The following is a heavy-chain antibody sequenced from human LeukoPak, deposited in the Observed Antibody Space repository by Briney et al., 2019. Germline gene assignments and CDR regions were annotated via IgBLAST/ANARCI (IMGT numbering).Heavy chain of an antibody. J-gene: IGHJ4*02. CDR2: IYYSGST. V-gene: IGHV4-39*01. CDR1: GGSISSSSYY. CDR3: AGIMIVVKTGFDY. Sequence: SETLSLTCTVSGGSISSSSYYWGWIRQPPGKGLEWIGSIYYSGSTYYNPSLKSRVTISVDTSKNQFSLKLSSVTAADTAVYYCAGIMIVVKTGFDYWGQGTLVTVSS. D-gene: IGHD3-22*01.